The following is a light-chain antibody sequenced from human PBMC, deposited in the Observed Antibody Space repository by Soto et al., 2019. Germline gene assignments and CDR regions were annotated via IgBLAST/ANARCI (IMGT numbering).Light chain of an antibody. CDR1: SSDVGAYNY. CDR3: TSYAGSNIWV. V-gene: IGLV2-8*01. J-gene: IGLJ3*02. CDR2: EVS. Sequence: QSALTQPPSASGSPGQSVTISCTGTSSDVGAYNYVSWYQQYPGKAPKLMIYEVSKRPSGVPDRFSGSKSGKTASLTVSGLQHDDEADYYCTSYAGSNIWVFGGGTKVTVL.